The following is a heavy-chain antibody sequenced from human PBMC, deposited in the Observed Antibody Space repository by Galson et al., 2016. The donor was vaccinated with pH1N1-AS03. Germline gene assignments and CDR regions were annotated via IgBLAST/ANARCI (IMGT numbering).Heavy chain of an antibody. J-gene: IGHJ5*02. CDR3: ARGVDSGGCQVLFDP. V-gene: IGHV3-21*01. CDR1: GFTFSSHS. D-gene: IGHD3-22*01. CDR2: ISGNSGFI. Sequence: SLRLSCAGSGFTFSSHSMNWVRQAPGKGLEWVPSISGNSGFINYADSVRGRFTISRDNAKNSLYLQVSSLRAEDTAVYFCARGVDSGGCQVLFDPWGQGTLVTVSS.